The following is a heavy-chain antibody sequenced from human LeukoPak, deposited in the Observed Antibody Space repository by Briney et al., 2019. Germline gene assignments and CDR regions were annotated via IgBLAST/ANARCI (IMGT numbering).Heavy chain of an antibody. D-gene: IGHD5-18*01. CDR2: INHSGST. Sequence: PETLSLTCAVYGGSFSGYYWSWIRQPPGKGLEWIGEINHSGSTNYNPSLKSRVTISVDTSKNQFSLKLSSVTAADTAVYYCARRFTATVSYYRGWFDPWGQGTLVTVSS. CDR1: GGSFSGYY. CDR3: ARRFTATVSYYRGWFDP. J-gene: IGHJ5*02. V-gene: IGHV4-34*01.